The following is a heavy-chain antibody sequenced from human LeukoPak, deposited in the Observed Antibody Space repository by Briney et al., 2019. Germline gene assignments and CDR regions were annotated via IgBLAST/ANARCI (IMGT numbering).Heavy chain of an antibody. V-gene: IGHV3-11*01. CDR1: GFTFSDYY. Sequence: PGGSLRLSCEASGFTFSDYYMSWIRQAPGKGLEWVSYISSSGSTIYYADSVKGRFTISRDNAKNSLYLQMNSLRAEDTAVYYCARYYGDYDVSFDYWGQGTLVTVSS. CDR3: ARYYGDYDVSFDY. D-gene: IGHD4-17*01. CDR2: ISSSGSTI. J-gene: IGHJ4*02.